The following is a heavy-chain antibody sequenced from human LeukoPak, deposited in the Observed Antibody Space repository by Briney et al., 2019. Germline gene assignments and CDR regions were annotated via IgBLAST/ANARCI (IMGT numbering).Heavy chain of an antibody. Sequence: SVKVSCKASGGTFSSYAISWVRQAPGQGLEWMGGIIPIFGTANYAQKFQGRVTITADESTGTAYMELSSLRSEDTAVYYCARDRKRSRGAAAGTYDYWGQGTLVSVSS. J-gene: IGHJ4*02. CDR3: ARDRKRSRGAAAGTYDY. CDR1: GGTFSSYA. D-gene: IGHD6-13*01. CDR2: IIPIFGTA. V-gene: IGHV1-69*13.